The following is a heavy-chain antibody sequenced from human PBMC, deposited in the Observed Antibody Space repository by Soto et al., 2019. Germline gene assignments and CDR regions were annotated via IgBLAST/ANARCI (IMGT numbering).Heavy chain of an antibody. CDR3: VASSKYLFHDDEYFDH. V-gene: IGHV4-39*01. J-gene: IGHJ4*02. CDR1: VGSICSSAYY. D-gene: IGHD6-6*01. Sequence: SGTXSLTGWVSVGSICSSAYYLCCVRQSPGRGLEWIGSIYYSGDTYEDPSLKSRVTMSLDKSKNHFSLKLTSMTAADTAVYYCVASSKYLFHDDEYFDHWGPGTLVTVSS. CDR2: IYYSGDT.